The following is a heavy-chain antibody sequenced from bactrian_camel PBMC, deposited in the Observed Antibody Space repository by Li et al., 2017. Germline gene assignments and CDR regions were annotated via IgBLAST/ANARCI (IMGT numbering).Heavy chain of an antibody. V-gene: IGHV3S53*01. D-gene: IGHD6*01. Sequence: HVQLVESGGGSVQAGGSLTLSCVASGYDFSRLYMAWFRQRPGQEREAVAAIDNTGSATYTHSVAGRFAISKDGAKNTMFLQMNNLKPEDTAMYYCAAETAETLMRIRFSLRVRLSLRGPGNPGHRL. CDR1: GYDFSRLY. CDR3: AAETAETLMRIRFSLRVRLSL. CDR2: IDNTGSA. J-gene: IGHJ4*01.